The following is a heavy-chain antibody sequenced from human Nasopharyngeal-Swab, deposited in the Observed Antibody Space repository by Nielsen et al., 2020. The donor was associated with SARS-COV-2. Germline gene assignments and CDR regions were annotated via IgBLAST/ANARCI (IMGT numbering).Heavy chain of an antibody. J-gene: IGHJ6*03. CDR2: INHGGST. D-gene: IGHD1-7*01. CDR1: GGSFSGHY. Sequence: SETLSLTCAVYGGSFSGHYWSWIRQPPGKGLEWIGEINHGGSTNYKPSLKSRVTISVDTSKNQFSLQLSSVTAADTDVYYCARYSITGTPGYYYYYMDVWGKGTTVTVSS. CDR3: ARYSITGTPGYYYYYMDV. V-gene: IGHV4-34*01.